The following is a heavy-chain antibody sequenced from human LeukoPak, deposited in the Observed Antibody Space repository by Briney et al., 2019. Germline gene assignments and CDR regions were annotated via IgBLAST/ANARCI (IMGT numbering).Heavy chain of an antibody. CDR3: AKDKSPSIAAAGTLIPSFDY. CDR2: ISWNSGSI. D-gene: IGHD6-13*01. J-gene: IGHJ4*02. Sequence: GGSLRLACAAAGFTFDDYAMHWVRQAPGKGLEWVSGISWNSGSIGYADSVKGRFTISRDNVKNSLYLQMNSLRAEDTALYYCAKDKSPSIAAAGTLIPSFDYWGRGTLVTVSS. V-gene: IGHV3-9*01. CDR1: GFTFDDYA.